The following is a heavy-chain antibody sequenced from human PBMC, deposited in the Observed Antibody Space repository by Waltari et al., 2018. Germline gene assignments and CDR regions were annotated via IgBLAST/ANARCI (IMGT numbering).Heavy chain of an antibody. D-gene: IGHD6-19*01. Sequence: QVQLRESGPGLLKPSETLSLTCRVSGGPLRSYYWNWIRQPAGKGLEGIGRMYFTGIMDYNPSLQSRVTMSVDTSKNQFFLNLTSVTAADTAVYYCATDGLSRSLSHWGQGALVTVSS. V-gene: IGHV4-4*07. CDR3: ATDGLSRSLSH. J-gene: IGHJ4*02. CDR2: MYFTGIM. CDR1: GGPLRSYY.